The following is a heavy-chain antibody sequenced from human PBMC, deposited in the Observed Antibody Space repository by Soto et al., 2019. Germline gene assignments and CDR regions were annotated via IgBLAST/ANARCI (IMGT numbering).Heavy chain of an antibody. CDR1: GFTFSSYG. Sequence: GGSLRLSCAASGFTFSSYGMHWVRQAPGKGLEWVAVIWYDGSNKYYADSVKGRFTISRDNSKNTLYLQMYSLRAEDTAFYYFAKDAKILDWLPTSYYYDFWGRGALVTVSS. CDR2: IWYDGSNK. J-gene: IGHJ4*02. V-gene: IGHV3-33*06. D-gene: IGHD3-9*01. CDR3: AKDAKILDWLPTSYYYDF.